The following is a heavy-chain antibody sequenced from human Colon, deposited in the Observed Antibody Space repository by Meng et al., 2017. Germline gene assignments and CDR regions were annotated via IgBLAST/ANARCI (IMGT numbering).Heavy chain of an antibody. V-gene: IGHV3-23*01. D-gene: IGHD1-26*01. Sequence: GGSLRLSCAASGFTFSSYAMSWVRQAAGKGMEWVSAISGSGGSTYYADSVKGRFTISRDNSKNTLYLQMNSLRAEDTAVYYCAKGYGSYSQYYFDYWGQGTLVTVSS. J-gene: IGHJ4*02. CDR2: ISGSGGST. CDR3: AKGYGSYSQYYFDY. CDR1: GFTFSSYA.